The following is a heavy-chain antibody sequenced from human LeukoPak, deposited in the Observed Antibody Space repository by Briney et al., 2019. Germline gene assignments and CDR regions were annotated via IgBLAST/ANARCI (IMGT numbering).Heavy chain of an antibody. CDR3: ARVYNDLWFGELYFDY. CDR2: ISYDGSNK. J-gene: IGHJ4*02. D-gene: IGHD3-10*01. CDR1: GFTFSSYA. Sequence: PGRSLRLSCAAPGFTFSSYAMHWVRQAPGKGLEWVAVISYDGSNKYYADSVKGRFTISRDNSKNTLYLQMNSLRAEDTAVYYCARVYNDLWFGELYFDYWGQGTLVTVSS. V-gene: IGHV3-30-3*01.